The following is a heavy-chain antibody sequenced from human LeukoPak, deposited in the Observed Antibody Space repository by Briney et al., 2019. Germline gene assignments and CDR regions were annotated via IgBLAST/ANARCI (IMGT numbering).Heavy chain of an antibody. CDR1: GGTFSSYA. V-gene: IGHV1-69*06. D-gene: IGHD2-21*02. CDR2: IIPIFGTA. J-gene: IGHJ4*02. Sequence: ASVKVSCKASGGTFSSYAISWVRQPPGQGLEWMGRIIPIFGTANYAQKFQGRVTITADKSTSTAYMELSSLRSEDTAVYYCARAGAYCGGDCYQYYFDYWGQGTLVTVSS. CDR3: ARAGAYCGGDCYQYYFDY.